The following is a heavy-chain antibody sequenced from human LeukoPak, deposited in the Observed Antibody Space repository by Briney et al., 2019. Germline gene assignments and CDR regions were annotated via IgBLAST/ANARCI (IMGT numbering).Heavy chain of an antibody. CDR2: IHHGGST. Sequence: SETLSLTCAVSGGSISNSNWWSWVRQSPGKGLEWIGEIHHGGSTTYNSSLKSRVTISLDESKNQFSLKLNSVTAADTAMYYCATYYDRSGYKWDYWGQGTLVTVSS. CDR1: GGSISNSNW. D-gene: IGHD3-22*01. V-gene: IGHV4-4*02. J-gene: IGHJ4*02. CDR3: ATYYDRSGYKWDY.